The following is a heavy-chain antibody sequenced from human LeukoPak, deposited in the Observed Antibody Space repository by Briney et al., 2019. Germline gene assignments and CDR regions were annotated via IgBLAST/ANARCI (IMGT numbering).Heavy chain of an antibody. D-gene: IGHD6-6*01. J-gene: IGHJ6*03. CDR3: ARDRIWLYSSSQNYYYYMDV. V-gene: IGHV4-39*07. Sequence: PSETLSLTCTVSGGSISSSSYYWGWIRQPPGKGLEWIGSIYYSGSTYYNPSLKSRVTISVDTSKNQFSLKLSSVTAADTAVYYCARDRIWLYSSSQNYYYYMDVWGKGTTVTVSS. CDR2: IYYSGST. CDR1: GGSISSSSYY.